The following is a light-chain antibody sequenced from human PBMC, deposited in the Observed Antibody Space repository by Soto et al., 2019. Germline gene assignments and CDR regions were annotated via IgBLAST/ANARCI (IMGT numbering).Light chain of an antibody. CDR3: QQHNQWPIT. J-gene: IGKJ5*01. CDR1: QSAGNF. Sequence: EIVMTQSPATLAFSRVETASLSCRSSQSAGNFLAWYQQKPGQAPRLLIYYISTRATGIPARFSGSGSGTEFTLTINSLQSEDSAVYYCQQHNQWPITFGQGTRLEIK. CDR2: YIS. V-gene: IGKV3D-15*01.